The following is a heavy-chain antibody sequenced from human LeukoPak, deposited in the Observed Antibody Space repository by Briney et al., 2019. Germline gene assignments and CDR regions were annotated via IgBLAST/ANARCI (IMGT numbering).Heavy chain of an antibody. J-gene: IGHJ4*02. Sequence: ASVKVSCKASGYTFTSYGISWVRQAPGQGLEWMGWMNPNSGNTGYAQKFQGRVTMTRNTSISTAYMELSSLRSEDTAVYYCAKSYGDSLYYFDYWGQGTLVTVSS. CDR2: MNPNSGNT. CDR3: AKSYGDSLYYFDY. D-gene: IGHD4-17*01. V-gene: IGHV1-8*02. CDR1: GYTFTSYG.